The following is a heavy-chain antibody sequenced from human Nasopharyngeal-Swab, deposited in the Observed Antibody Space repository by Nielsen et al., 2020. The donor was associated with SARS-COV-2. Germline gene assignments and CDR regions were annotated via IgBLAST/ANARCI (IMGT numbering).Heavy chain of an antibody. D-gene: IGHD3-22*01. CDR3: ARGFHPRHYYDSSGSSLDY. CDR1: GGSFSGYY. J-gene: IGHJ4*02. CDR2: INHSGST. Sequence: SETLSLTCAVYGGSFSGYYWSWIRQPPGKGLEWIGEINHSGSTNYNPSLKSRVTISVDTSKNQFSLKLSSVTAADTAVYYRARGFHPRHYYDSSGSSLDYWGQGTLVTVSS. V-gene: IGHV4-34*01.